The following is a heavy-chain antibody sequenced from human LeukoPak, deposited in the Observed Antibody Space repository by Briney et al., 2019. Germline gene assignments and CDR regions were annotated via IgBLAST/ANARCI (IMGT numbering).Heavy chain of an antibody. CDR2: INPNSGGT. D-gene: IGHD2-8*01. CDR1: GYTFTGYY. Sequence: ASVKVSCKAPGYTFTGYYMHWVRQAPGQGLEWMGWINPNSGGTNYAQKFQGRVTMTRDTSISTAYMELSRLRSDDTAVYCCARGPDIVLMVYAIDLDYWGQGTLVTVSS. V-gene: IGHV1-2*02. CDR3: ARGPDIVLMVYAIDLDY. J-gene: IGHJ4*02.